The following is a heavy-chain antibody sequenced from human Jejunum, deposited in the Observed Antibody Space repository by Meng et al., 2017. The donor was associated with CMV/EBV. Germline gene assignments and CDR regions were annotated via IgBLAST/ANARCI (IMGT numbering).Heavy chain of an antibody. CDR1: GFTFSNYG. J-gene: IGHJ4*02. Sequence: QVALVEFGGGVVQPGGSLRLSCAASGFTFSNYGIHWVRQAPGKGLEWVAFIEHDGSNKYYADSVKGRFTISRDNSKNTLYLQMNSLRVEDTAVYYCAKDVSYWGQGTLVTVSS. V-gene: IGHV3-30*02. CDR2: IEHDGSNK. CDR3: AKDVSY.